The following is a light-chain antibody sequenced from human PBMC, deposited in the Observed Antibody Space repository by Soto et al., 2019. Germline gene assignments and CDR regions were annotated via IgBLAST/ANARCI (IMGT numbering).Light chain of an antibody. CDR2: GAS. Sequence: EIVLTQSSGTLSLSPGERATLSCRASQSVSSNYLAWYQQKPGQAPRPLIYGASSRATGIPDRFSGSGSGAFFTLTISRLEPDDSAVYYCQHYGSSSYTFGQGTRLEIK. V-gene: IGKV3-20*01. CDR3: QHYGSSSYT. J-gene: IGKJ2*01. CDR1: QSVSSNY.